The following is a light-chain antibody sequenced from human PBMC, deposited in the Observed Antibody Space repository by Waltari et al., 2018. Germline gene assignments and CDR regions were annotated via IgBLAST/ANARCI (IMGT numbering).Light chain of an antibody. Sequence: EIVLTPSPGTLSLSPGERATLPCRASQSVSSSYLAGYQQKPGQAPRLLLYGASSRPTGILHGCSGSGSCADFSLTISRLEPEDFAVFYCQQYGSSPTWTFGQGTKVEIK. CDR3: QQYGSSPTWT. CDR2: GAS. J-gene: IGKJ1*01. V-gene: IGKV3-20*01. CDR1: QSVSSSY.